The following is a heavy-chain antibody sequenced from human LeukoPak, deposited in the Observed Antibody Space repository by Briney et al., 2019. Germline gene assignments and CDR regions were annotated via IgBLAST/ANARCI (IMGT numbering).Heavy chain of an antibody. V-gene: IGHV3-48*02. J-gene: IGHJ2*01. CDR3: ARVFEL. CDR1: GFTFSTNS. Sequence: GGSLRLSCAASGFTFSTNSMNWVRQAPGKGLEWVSYISSSSSTIHYADSVKGRFTISRDDAKNSLYMQMNSLRDEDTAVYYCARVFELWGRGTLATVSS. CDR2: ISSSSSTI.